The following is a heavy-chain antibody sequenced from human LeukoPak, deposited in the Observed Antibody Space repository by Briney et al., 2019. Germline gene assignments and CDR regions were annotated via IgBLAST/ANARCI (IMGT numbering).Heavy chain of an antibody. CDR2: MKGSEE. Sequence: GGSLRLSCAASGFTFSSYWMSWVRQAPGKGLEWVAKMKGSEEYYVDSVKGRFTISRDNAKNSLYLQLNSLGAEDTAVYYCAKETRAGTSWYDGIDVWGQGTTVTVFS. CDR1: GFTFSSYW. J-gene: IGHJ6*02. CDR3: AKETRAGTSWYDGIDV. V-gene: IGHV3-7*01. D-gene: IGHD6-13*01.